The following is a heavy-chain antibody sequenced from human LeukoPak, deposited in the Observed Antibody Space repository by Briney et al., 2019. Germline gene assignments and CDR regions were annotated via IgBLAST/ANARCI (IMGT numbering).Heavy chain of an antibody. CDR1: GFTFSSYA. V-gene: IGHV3-30-3*01. CDR3: ARDLVRGNY. Sequence: GGSLRLSCAASGFTFSSYAMHWVRQAPGKGLEWVAVVSYDGSNKYYADSVKGRFTISRDNSKNTLYLQMNSLRAEDTAVYYCARDLVRGNYWGHGTLVTASP. D-gene: IGHD2-8*01. CDR2: VSYDGSNK. J-gene: IGHJ4*01.